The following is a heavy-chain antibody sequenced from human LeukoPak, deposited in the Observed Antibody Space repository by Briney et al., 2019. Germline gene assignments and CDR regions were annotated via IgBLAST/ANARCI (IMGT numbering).Heavy chain of an antibody. CDR1: GFTFTNYA. D-gene: IGHD3-10*01. CDR2: ISGSGGST. CDR3: AKAPYGSGRIMDV. Sequence: QTGGSLRLSCAASGFTFTNYAMTWVRQAPGKGLEWVSAISGSGGSTYYADSVKGRFTISRDNSKNTLYLQMNSLRAEDTAVYYCAKAPYGSGRIMDVWGQGTTVTVSS. V-gene: IGHV3-23*01. J-gene: IGHJ6*02.